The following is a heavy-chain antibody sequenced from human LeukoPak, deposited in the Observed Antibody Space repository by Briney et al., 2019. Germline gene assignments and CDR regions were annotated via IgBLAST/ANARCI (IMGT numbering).Heavy chain of an antibody. D-gene: IGHD6-13*01. CDR1: GYTFTSYA. CDR3: ARPHLEYSSSWYPDAFDI. CDR2: INAGNGNT. V-gene: IGHV1-3*01. Sequence: PRASVKVSCKASGYTFTSYAMHWVRQAPGQRLEWMGWINAGNGNTKYSQKFQGRVTITRDTSASTAYMELSSLRSEDTAVYYCARPHLEYSSSWYPDAFDIWGQGTMVTVSS. J-gene: IGHJ3*02.